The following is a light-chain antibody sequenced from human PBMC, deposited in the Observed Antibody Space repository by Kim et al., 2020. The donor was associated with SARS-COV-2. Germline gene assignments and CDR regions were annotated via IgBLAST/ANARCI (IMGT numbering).Light chain of an antibody. CDR2: DVS. CDR1: SSDVGNYNF. J-gene: IGLJ3*02. V-gene: IGLV2-14*03. CDR3: SSYTTSGTVV. Sequence: QPASVSGSPGQSIAISCTGTSSDVGNYNFVSWYQQHPGKAPKLMIYDVSNRPSGVSNRFSGSKSGNTASLTISGLQAEDEADYYCSSYTTSGTVVFG.